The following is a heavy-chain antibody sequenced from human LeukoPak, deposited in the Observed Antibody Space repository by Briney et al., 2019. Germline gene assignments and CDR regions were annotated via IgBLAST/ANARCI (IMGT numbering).Heavy chain of an antibody. D-gene: IGHD5-24*01. CDR3: AKVYRPAPDAATISHYFDY. V-gene: IGHV3-23*01. Sequence: PGGSLRLSCAASGFTFSSYAMSWVRQAPGKGLEWVSAISSSGGSTYYADSVKGRFTISRDNSKNTLYLQMNSLRAEDTAVYYCAKVYRPAPDAATISHYFDYWGQGTLVTVSS. J-gene: IGHJ4*02. CDR1: GFTFSSYA. CDR2: ISSSGGST.